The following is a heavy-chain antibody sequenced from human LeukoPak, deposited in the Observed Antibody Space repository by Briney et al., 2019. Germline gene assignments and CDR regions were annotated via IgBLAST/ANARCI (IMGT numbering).Heavy chain of an antibody. Sequence: GGSLRLSCAASGFTFSSYGMHWVRQAPGKGLEWVAFIRYDGINKYYADSVKGRFTISRDISKNTLYLQMGSLRPEDMAVYYCARVDYGSGCDSWGQGTLVTVSS. D-gene: IGHD6-19*01. CDR3: ARVDYGSGCDS. V-gene: IGHV3-30*02. CDR2: IRYDGINK. J-gene: IGHJ4*02. CDR1: GFTFSSYG.